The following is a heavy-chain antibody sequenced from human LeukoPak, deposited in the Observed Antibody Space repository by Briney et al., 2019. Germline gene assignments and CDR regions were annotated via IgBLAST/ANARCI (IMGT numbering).Heavy chain of an antibody. Sequence: PSETLSLTCTVSGGSISSHYWSWMRQPPGKGLEWIGYIYYSGSTNYNPSLKSRVTISVDTSKNQFSLKLSSVTAADTAVYYCATQSREMATIGTFDYWGQGTLVTVSS. D-gene: IGHD5-24*01. J-gene: IGHJ4*02. CDR3: ATQSREMATIGTFDY. V-gene: IGHV4-59*11. CDR2: IYYSGST. CDR1: GGSISSHY.